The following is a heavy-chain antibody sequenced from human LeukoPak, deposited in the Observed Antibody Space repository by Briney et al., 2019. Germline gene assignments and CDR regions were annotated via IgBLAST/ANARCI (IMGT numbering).Heavy chain of an antibody. Sequence: GGSLRLSCAASGFTFSSYGMHWVRQAPGKGLEWVVVISYDGSNKYYADSVKGRFTISRDNSKNTLYLQMNSLRAEDTAVYYCAKDLEAYCGGDCYFDYWGQGTLVTVSS. J-gene: IGHJ4*02. CDR1: GFTFSSYG. D-gene: IGHD2-21*02. CDR3: AKDLEAYCGGDCYFDY. CDR2: ISYDGSNK. V-gene: IGHV3-30*18.